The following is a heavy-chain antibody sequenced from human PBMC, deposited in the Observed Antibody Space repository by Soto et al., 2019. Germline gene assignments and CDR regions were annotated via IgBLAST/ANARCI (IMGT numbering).Heavy chain of an antibody. CDR2: IYYSGST. V-gene: IGHV4-59*08. J-gene: IGHJ6*03. CDR1: GGSISSYY. CDR3: ARLYDGITIFGVVARDYYYYYMDV. D-gene: IGHD3-3*01. Sequence: QVQLQESGPGLVKPSETLSLTCTVSGGSISSYYWSWIRQPPGKGLEWIGYIYYSGSTNYNPSLKSRVTISVDTSKNQFSLKLSSVTAADTAVYYCARLYDGITIFGVVARDYYYYYMDVWGKGTTVTVSS.